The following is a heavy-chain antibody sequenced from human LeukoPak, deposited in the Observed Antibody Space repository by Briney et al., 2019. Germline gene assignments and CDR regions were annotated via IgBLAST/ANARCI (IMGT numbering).Heavy chain of an antibody. V-gene: IGHV1-24*01. D-gene: IGHD2-15*01. CDR3: ATGPGYSRIFDY. J-gene: IGHJ4*02. Sequence: ASVKVSCKVSGYTLTELSMHWVRQAPGKGLEWMGGFDPEDGETIYAQKFQGRVTMTEDPSTDTAYMELSSLRSEDTAVYYCATGPGYSRIFDYWGQGTLVTVSS. CDR2: FDPEDGET. CDR1: GYTLTELS.